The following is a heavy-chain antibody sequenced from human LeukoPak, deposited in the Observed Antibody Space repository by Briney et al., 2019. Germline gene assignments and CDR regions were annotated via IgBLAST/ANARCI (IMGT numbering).Heavy chain of an antibody. V-gene: IGHV3-64*01. D-gene: IGHD5-12*01. CDR2: ISSNGGST. CDR1: GFTFSSYA. Sequence: GGSLRLSCAASGFTFSSYAMHWVRRAPGKGLEYVSAISSNGGSTYYANSVKGRFTISRDNSKNTLYLQMGSLRAEDMAVYCCARGQRGYSGYDHYYFDYWGQGTLVTVSS. J-gene: IGHJ4*02. CDR3: ARGQRGYSGYDHYYFDY.